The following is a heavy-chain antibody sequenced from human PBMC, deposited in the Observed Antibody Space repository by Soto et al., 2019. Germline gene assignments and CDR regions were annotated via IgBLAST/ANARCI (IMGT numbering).Heavy chain of an antibody. CDR3: ARRPKAYSNYGGWFDP. CDR1: GGSISSGGYY. D-gene: IGHD4-4*01. V-gene: IGHV4-31*03. CDR2: IYYSGST. J-gene: IGHJ5*02. Sequence: QVQLQESGPGLVKPSQTLSLTCTVSGGSISSGGYYWSWIRQHPGKGLEWIGYIYYSGSTHYNPSLKRRVTISVDPSKNQFSLKMSSVTAPDTAVYYCARRPKAYSNYGGWFDPWGQGTLVTVSS.